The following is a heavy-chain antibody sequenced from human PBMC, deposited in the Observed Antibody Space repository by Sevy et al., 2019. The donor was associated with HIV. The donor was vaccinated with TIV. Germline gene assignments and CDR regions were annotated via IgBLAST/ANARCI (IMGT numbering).Heavy chain of an antibody. CDR3: ARGPPMRYDFWSGYYTGYNWFDP. J-gene: IGHJ5*02. V-gene: IGHV1-8*01. D-gene: IGHD3-3*01. CDR2: MNPNSGNI. CDR1: GYTFTSYD. Sequence: ASVKVSCKASGYTFTSYDINWVRQATGQGLEWMGWMNPNSGNIGYAQKFQGRVTMTRNTSISTAYMELSSLRSEDTAVYYCARGPPMRYDFWSGYYTGYNWFDPWGQGTLVTISS.